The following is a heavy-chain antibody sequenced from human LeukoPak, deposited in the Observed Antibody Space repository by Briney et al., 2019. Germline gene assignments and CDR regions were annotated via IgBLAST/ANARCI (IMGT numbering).Heavy chain of an antibody. D-gene: IGHD4/OR15-4a*01. CDR1: GYIFTDYY. J-gene: IGHJ4*02. CDR3: SRGLTNPRDFNY. CDR2: INPQSGYT. Sequence: ASVKVSCKASGYIFTDYYIHWVRQAPGQGLEWMGFINPQSGYTSYLQKFQGRVTMTTDTSISTACMELSSLGSDDTAFYYCSRGLTNPRDFNYWGQGTLSSSPQ. V-gene: IGHV1-2*02.